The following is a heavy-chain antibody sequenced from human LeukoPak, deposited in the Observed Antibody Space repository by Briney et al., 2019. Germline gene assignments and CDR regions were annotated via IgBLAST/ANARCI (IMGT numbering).Heavy chain of an antibody. Sequence: SETLSLTCTVSGGSISSYYWSWILQPPGKGLEWIGYIYYSGSTNYNPSLKSRVTISVDTSKNQFSLKLSSVTAADTAVYYCARHPRSGIQLWQDHDAFDIWGQGTMVTVSS. V-gene: IGHV4-59*08. D-gene: IGHD5-18*01. J-gene: IGHJ3*02. CDR3: ARHPRSGIQLWQDHDAFDI. CDR1: GGSISSYY. CDR2: IYYSGST.